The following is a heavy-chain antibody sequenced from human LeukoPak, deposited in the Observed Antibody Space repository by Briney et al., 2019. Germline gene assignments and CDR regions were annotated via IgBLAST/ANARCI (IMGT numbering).Heavy chain of an antibody. Sequence: PSETLSLTCTVSGYSISSGYYWGWIRQPPGKGLEWIGSIYHSGSTYYNPSLKSRVTISVDTSKNQFSLKLSSVTAADTAVYYCAREGYSYGYGPERYYYYYMDVWGKGTTVTISS. D-gene: IGHD5-18*01. V-gene: IGHV4-38-2*02. CDR2: IYHSGST. CDR3: AREGYSYGYGPERYYYYYMDV. J-gene: IGHJ6*03. CDR1: GYSISSGYY.